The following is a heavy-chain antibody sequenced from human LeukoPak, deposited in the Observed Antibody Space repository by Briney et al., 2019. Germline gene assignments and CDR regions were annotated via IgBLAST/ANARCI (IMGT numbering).Heavy chain of an antibody. V-gene: IGHV3-23*01. D-gene: IGHD3-22*01. Sequence: GGSLRLSCAASGFTFSSYAMSWVRQAPGKGLEWVSAISGRGSTNYADSVKGRFTISRDNSKNTLYVQMTSLRAEDTAIYYCAKDGGSTGYCFDYWGQGTLVTVSS. CDR2: ISGRGST. CDR3: AKDGGSTGYCFDY. CDR1: GFTFSSYA. J-gene: IGHJ4*02.